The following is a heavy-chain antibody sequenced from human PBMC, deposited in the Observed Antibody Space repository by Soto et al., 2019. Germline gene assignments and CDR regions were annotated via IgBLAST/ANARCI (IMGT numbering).Heavy chain of an antibody. CDR3: AKAFGDSCYSSLDY. V-gene: IGHV3-23*01. CDR2: ISAGGGSS. J-gene: IGHJ4*02. D-gene: IGHD2-15*01. CDR1: GFTFNNYA. Sequence: GGSLRLSCAASGFTFNNYAMTWVRQAPGKGLEWVSSISAGGGSSYYADSVKGRFTISRDRSRNTLYLQMNSLRAEDTALYYCAKAFGDSCYSSLDYWGQGTLVTVSS.